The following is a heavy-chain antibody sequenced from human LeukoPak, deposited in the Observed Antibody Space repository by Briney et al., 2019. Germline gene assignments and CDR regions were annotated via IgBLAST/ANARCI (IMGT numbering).Heavy chain of an antibody. CDR3: ATGLRFLEWPPFDP. V-gene: IGHV1-69*01. Sequence: ASVKVSCKASGGTFSSYAISWVRQAPGQGLEWMGGIIPIFGTANYAQKFQGRVTITADESTSTAYMELSSLRSEDTAVYYCATGLRFLEWPPFDPWGQGTLVTVSS. CDR2: IIPIFGTA. J-gene: IGHJ5*02. D-gene: IGHD3-3*01. CDR1: GGTFSSYA.